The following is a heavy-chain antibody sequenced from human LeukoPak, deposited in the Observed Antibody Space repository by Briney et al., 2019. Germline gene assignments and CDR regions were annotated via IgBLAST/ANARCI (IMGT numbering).Heavy chain of an antibody. Sequence: GGSLRLSCAASGFTFSSYAMTWARQAPGKGVEWVSTISGRGGSTYYADSVKGRFTISRDNSKNTLYLQMNSLRAEDTAVYYCARATPRYFDYWGQGTLVTVSS. CDR1: GFTFSSYA. J-gene: IGHJ4*02. CDR2: ISGRGGST. CDR3: ARATPRYFDY. V-gene: IGHV3-23*01. D-gene: IGHD5-24*01.